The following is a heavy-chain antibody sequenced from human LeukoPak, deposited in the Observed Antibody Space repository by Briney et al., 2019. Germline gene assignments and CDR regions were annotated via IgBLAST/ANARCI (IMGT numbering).Heavy chain of an antibody. V-gene: IGHV3-48*03. CDR3: AKSDPYGDSLIEI. CDR2: ISSTGGTI. J-gene: IGHJ4*02. D-gene: IGHD4-17*01. CDR1: GFTFSGYA. Sequence: PGGSLRLSCAASGFTFSGYAMNWVRQAPGKGLEWLSHISSTGGTIYYADSVKGRLTVSRDNAKNSLYLQMNSLRAEDTAVYYCAKSDPYGDSLIEIWGQGALVSVSS.